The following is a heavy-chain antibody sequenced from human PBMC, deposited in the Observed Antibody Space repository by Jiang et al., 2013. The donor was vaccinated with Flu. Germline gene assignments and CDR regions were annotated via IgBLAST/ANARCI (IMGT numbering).Heavy chain of an antibody. CDR1: GGSISSYY. J-gene: IGHJ4*02. Sequence: GSGLVKPSETLSLTCTVSGGSISSYYWSWIRQPPGKGLGWIGRFYNSGRITYNPSLKSRATMSADTSKSFLLKLNSVTAADTALYYCATGNSLDNWGQGTLVTVSS. V-gene: IGHV4-4*07. CDR2: FYNSGRI. CDR3: ATGNSLDN. D-gene: IGHD4-23*01.